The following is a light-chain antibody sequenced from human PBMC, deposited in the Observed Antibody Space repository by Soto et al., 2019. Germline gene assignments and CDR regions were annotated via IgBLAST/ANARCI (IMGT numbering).Light chain of an antibody. CDR1: SSDIGAYDL. J-gene: IGLJ2*01. Sequence: QSALTQPASVSGSPGQSITISCSGTSSDIGAYDLVSWYQQHPGRAPKLIIYEVIKRPSGVPDRFSGSKSGNAASLTVSGLQAEDEADYYCSSYAGTNNVVFGGGTQLTVL. V-gene: IGLV2-8*01. CDR3: SSYAGTNNVV. CDR2: EVI.